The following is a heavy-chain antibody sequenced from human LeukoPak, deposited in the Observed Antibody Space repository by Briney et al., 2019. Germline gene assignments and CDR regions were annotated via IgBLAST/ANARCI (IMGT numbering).Heavy chain of an antibody. J-gene: IGHJ4*02. CDR1: GFTFSSYS. Sequence: GGSLRLSCAASGFTFSSYSMNRVRQAPGKGLAWVSSISSSSSYIYYADSVKGRFTISRDNAKNSLYLQMNSLRAEDTAVYYCARGDKFAYGSGSYHYWGQGTLVTVSS. CDR3: ARGDKFAYGSGSYHY. D-gene: IGHD3-10*01. V-gene: IGHV3-21*01. CDR2: ISSSSSYI.